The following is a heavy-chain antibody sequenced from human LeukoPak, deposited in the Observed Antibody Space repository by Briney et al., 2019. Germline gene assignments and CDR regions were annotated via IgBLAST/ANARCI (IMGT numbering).Heavy chain of an antibody. Sequence: GGSLRLSCAASGFTFSSYAMSWVRQAPGKGLEWVSAISGSGGSTYYADSVKGRFTISRDNSKNTLYLQMNSLRAEDTAVYYCAKKAYCSSTSCYTGHFDYWGQGTLVTVSS. V-gene: IGHV3-23*01. D-gene: IGHD2-2*02. CDR2: ISGSGGST. CDR1: GFTFSSYA. CDR3: AKKAYCSSTSCYTGHFDY. J-gene: IGHJ4*02.